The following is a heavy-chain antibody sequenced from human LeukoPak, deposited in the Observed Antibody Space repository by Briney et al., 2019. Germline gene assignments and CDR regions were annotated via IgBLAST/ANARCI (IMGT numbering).Heavy chain of an antibody. V-gene: IGHV3-7*01. CDR3: ARDNIYGSGSYFYYYYYMDV. J-gene: IGHJ6*03. CDR1: GFTLSSYW. Sequence: GGSLRLSCAASGFTLSSYWMSWVRQAPGKGLEWVANIKQDGSEKYYVDSVKGRFTISRDNAKNSLYLQMNSLRAEDTAVYYCARDNIYGSGSYFYYYYYMDVWGKGTTVTVSS. CDR2: IKQDGSEK. D-gene: IGHD3-10*01.